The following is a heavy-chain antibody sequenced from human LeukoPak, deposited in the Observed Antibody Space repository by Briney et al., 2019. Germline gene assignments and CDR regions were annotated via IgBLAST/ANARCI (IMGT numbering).Heavy chain of an antibody. Sequence: GGSMRLACAAAGFTFDDYGMSWVRQVQGNGLEWVSGINWNGGSTGYADSVKGRFTISRDNAKNSLYLQMNSLRAEDTALYYCARDDYGDYYFDYWGQGTLVTVSS. CDR2: INWNGGST. CDR1: GFTFDDYG. J-gene: IGHJ4*02. V-gene: IGHV3-20*04. D-gene: IGHD4-17*01. CDR3: ARDDYGDYYFDY.